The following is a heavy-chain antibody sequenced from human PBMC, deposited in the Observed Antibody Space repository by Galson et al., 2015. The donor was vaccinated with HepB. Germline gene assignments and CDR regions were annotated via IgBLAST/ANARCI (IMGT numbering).Heavy chain of an antibody. CDR2: IIPILGIA. J-gene: IGHJ4*02. Sequence: SVKVSCKASGGTFSSYTISWVRQAPGQGLEWMGRIIPILGIANYAQKFQGRVTITADKSTSTAYMELSSLRSEDTAVYYCARGSPYYYDSSGYQEGFDYWGPGTLVTVSS. CDR3: ARGSPYYYDSSGYQEGFDY. D-gene: IGHD3-22*01. CDR1: GGTFSSYT. V-gene: IGHV1-69*02.